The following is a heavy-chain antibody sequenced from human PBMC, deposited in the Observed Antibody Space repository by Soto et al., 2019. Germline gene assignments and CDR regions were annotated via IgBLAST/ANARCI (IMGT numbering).Heavy chain of an antibody. D-gene: IGHD4-4*01. CDR2: IYYSGST. CDR1: GGSISSSSYY. CDR3: ARRNNDYSNYGSFDY. V-gene: IGHV4-39*01. J-gene: IGHJ4*02. Sequence: SETLSLTCTVSGGSISSSSYYWGWIRQPPGKGLEWIGSIYYSGSTYYNPSLKSRVTISVDTSKNQFSLKLSSVTAADTAVYYCARRNNDYSNYGSFDYWGQGTLVTVSS.